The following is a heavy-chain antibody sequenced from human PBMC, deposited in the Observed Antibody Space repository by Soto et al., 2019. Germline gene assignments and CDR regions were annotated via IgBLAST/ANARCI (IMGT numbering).Heavy chain of an antibody. CDR1: GGSVRSGNHF. V-gene: IGHV4-61*01. CDR3: ARGGEPLGYYGLDV. D-gene: IGHD3-10*01. CDR2: MYYTGVT. Sequence: SETLSLTCSVSGGSVRSGNHFWNWIRQPPGRGLEWLGYMYYTGVTNYNHSLKSRVSMSVDTSKNQFSLKLTSLTAADTAVYYCARGGEPLGYYGLDVWGQATTVTVSS. J-gene: IGHJ6*02.